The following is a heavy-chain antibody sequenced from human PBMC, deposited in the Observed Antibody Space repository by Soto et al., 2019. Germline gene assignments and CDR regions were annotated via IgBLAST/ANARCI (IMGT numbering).Heavy chain of an antibody. V-gene: IGHV4-31*03. J-gene: IGHJ4*02. CDR1: GGSISSGGYY. CDR2: IYYSGST. CDR3: ARSESGLRYFDWLPYFDY. Sequence: SETLSLTCTVSGGSISSGGYYWSWIRQHPGKGLEWIGYIYYSGSTYYNPSLKSRVTISVDTSKNQFSLKLSSVTAADTAVYYCARSESGLRYFDWLPYFDYWGQGTLVTVSS. D-gene: IGHD3-9*01.